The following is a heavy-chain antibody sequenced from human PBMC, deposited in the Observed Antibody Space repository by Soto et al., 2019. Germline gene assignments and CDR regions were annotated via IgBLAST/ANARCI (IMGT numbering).Heavy chain of an antibody. CDR3: ATKGNGIYYFDY. V-gene: IGHV4-28*01. CDR1: GYSISSDNW. CDR2: IHHSGST. D-gene: IGHD1-1*01. J-gene: IGHJ4*02. Sequence: KPSETLSLTCTVSGYSISSDNWWVWIRQSPGKGLEWIGYIHHSGSTYYNPSLKSRLTMSVDTSKNQFSLELSSVTAVDTAVYYCATKGNGIYYFDYWGRGTLVTVSS.